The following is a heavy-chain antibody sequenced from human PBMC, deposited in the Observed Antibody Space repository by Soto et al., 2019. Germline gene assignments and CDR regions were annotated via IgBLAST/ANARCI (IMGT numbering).Heavy chain of an antibody. CDR1: GYTFTSYG. CDR3: ARGSITIFGVVRSSFDP. CDR2: ISAYNGNT. D-gene: IGHD3-3*01. V-gene: IGHV1-18*01. Sequence: ASVKVSCKASGYTFTSYGISWVRQAPGQGLEWMGWISAYNGNTNYAQKFQGRVTITRDTSASTAYMELSSLRSEDTAVYYCARGSITIFGVVRSSFDPWGQGTLVTVSS. J-gene: IGHJ5*02.